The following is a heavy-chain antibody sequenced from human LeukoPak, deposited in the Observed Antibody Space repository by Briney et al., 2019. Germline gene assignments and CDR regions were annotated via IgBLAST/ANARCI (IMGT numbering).Heavy chain of an antibody. Sequence: SETLSLTCTVSGGSISSYYWSWIRQPPGKGLEWIGYIYYSGSTNYNPSLKSRVTISVDTSKNQFSLKLSSVTAADTAVYYCARDDQGGNYVGTFDYWGQGTLVTVSS. D-gene: IGHD1-7*01. CDR3: ARDDQGGNYVGTFDY. J-gene: IGHJ4*02. V-gene: IGHV4-59*01. CDR1: GGSISSYY. CDR2: IYYSGST.